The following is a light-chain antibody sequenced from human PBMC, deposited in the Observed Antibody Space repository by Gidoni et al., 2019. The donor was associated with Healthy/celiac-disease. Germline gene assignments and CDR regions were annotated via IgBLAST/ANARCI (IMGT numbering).Light chain of an antibody. J-gene: IGLJ3*02. CDR3: QTWGTGFWV. CDR1: SGHSRYA. V-gene: IGLV4-69*01. CDR2: LNSDGSH. Sequence: LVLTQSPSASASLGASVKLTCTLSSGHSRYAIAWHQQQPEKGPRYLMKLNSDGSHSKGDGIPDRFSGSSSGAERYLTISSLQSEDEADYYCQTWGTGFWVFGGGTKLTVL.